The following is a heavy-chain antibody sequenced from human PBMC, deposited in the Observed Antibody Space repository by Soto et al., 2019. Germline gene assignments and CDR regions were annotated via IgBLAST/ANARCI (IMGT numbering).Heavy chain of an antibody. D-gene: IGHD6-13*01. CDR2: IKQDGSEK. CDR3: ARVGSSSWYGGVYFQH. CDR1: GFTFSSYW. Sequence: EVQLVESGGGLVQPGGSLRLSCAASGFTFSSYWMSWVRQAPGKGLEWVANIKQDGSEKYYVASVQGRFTISRDNAKNSLYLQMNGLRAEDTAVYYCARVGSSSWYGGVYFQHWGQGTLVTVSS. V-gene: IGHV3-7*01. J-gene: IGHJ1*01.